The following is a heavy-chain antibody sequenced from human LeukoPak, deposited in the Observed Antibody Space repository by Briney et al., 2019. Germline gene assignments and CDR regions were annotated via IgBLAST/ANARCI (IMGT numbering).Heavy chain of an antibody. CDR3: ARGKAAAGRPYYYYYMDV. J-gene: IGHJ6*03. D-gene: IGHD6-13*01. CDR1: GFTFSSYS. Sequence: GGSLRLSCAASGFTFSSYSMNWVRQAPGKGLEWVSSISSSSSYIYYADSVKGRFTISRDNAKNSLYLQMNSLRAEDTAVYYCARGKAAAGRPYYYYYMDVWGKGTTVTVSS. CDR2: ISSSSSYI. V-gene: IGHV3-21*01.